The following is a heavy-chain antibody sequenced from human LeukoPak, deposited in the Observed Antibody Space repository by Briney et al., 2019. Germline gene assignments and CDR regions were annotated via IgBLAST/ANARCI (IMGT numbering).Heavy chain of an antibody. V-gene: IGHV4-39*07. Sequence: SETLSLTCTVSGGSISSSSYYWGWIRQPPGKGLEWIGSIYYSGSTYYNPSLNSRVTISVDTSKNQFSLKLSSVTAADTAVYYCARQLSSSRFDPWGQGTLVTVSS. CDR2: IYYSGST. CDR1: GGSISSSSYY. J-gene: IGHJ5*02. D-gene: IGHD6-13*01. CDR3: ARQLSSSRFDP.